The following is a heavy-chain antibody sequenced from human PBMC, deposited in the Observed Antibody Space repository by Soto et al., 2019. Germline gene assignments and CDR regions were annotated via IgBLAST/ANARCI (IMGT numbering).Heavy chain of an antibody. D-gene: IGHD3-3*01. J-gene: IGHJ4*02. CDR3: VNLRGDFWSGYYTPFDY. CDR1: GCIFSSYA. Sequence: GGTLRLTCSASGCIFSSYAMHWIRQAPGKGLEYVSAISSNGSSTHYADSVKGRFTISRDNSKNTLYVQMSILRTEDTALYYCVNLRGDFWSGYYTPFDYWGQGTLVTVSS. V-gene: IGHV3-64*05. CDR2: ISSNGSST.